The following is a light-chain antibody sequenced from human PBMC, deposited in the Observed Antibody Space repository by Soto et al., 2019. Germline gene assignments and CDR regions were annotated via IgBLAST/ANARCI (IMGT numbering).Light chain of an antibody. CDR1: QSFTSTY. J-gene: IGKJ4*01. V-gene: IGKV3-20*01. Sequence: EIVLTQSPDTLSLSPGESATLSCRASQSFTSTYLAWYQQKPGQAPSLLLSGASNRATGIPDRFSGSGSGTDFTLTISRLEPEDVAVYYCHQFGISPLTCGGGTKVDIK. CDR2: GAS. CDR3: HQFGISPLT.